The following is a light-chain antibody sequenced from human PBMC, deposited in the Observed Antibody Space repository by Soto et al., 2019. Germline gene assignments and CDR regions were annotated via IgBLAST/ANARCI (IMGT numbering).Light chain of an antibody. CDR3: QQRNSYPRT. CDR1: QGINIF. V-gene: IGKV1-9*01. CDR2: AAY. Sequence: DIQFTQSPSFLSASVGDRVTITCRASQGINIFLAWFQQKPGKAPNLLISAAYTLQSGVQSRFSGSGSETEFTLTITSLQPEDSATDYCQQRNSYPRTFGQGTKVDTK. J-gene: IGKJ2*01.